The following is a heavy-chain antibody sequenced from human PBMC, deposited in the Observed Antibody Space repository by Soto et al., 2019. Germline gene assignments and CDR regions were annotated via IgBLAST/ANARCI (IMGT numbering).Heavy chain of an antibody. V-gene: IGHV1-45*02. D-gene: IGHD1-26*01. CDR2: ITPFNGDV. J-gene: IGHJ4*02. CDR1: GNTFTYRY. Sequence: QLQLVQSGAEVKKTGSSVTVSCKALGNTFTYRYLHWVRQAPGQALEWMGWITPFNGDVHYAQKFQERVTIIRDRSINTAFMQMSSLRPEDTAMYFCASGGAGSGPFTWELPGQWGKGTLVTVSS. CDR3: ASGGAGSGPFTWELPGQ.